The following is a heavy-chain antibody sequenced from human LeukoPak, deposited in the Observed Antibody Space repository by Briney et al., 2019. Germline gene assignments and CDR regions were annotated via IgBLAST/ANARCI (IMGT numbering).Heavy chain of an antibody. V-gene: IGHV3-21*01. CDR2: ISSSSSYI. CDR3: ARDAREFLRYFAKYYFDY. Sequence: PGGSLRLSCAASGFTFSSYSMNWVRQAPGKGLEWVSSISSSSSYIYYADSVKGRFTISRDNAKNSLYLQMNSLRAEDTAVYYCARDAREFLRYFAKYYFDYWGQGTLVTVSS. CDR1: GFTFSSYS. D-gene: IGHD3-9*01. J-gene: IGHJ4*02.